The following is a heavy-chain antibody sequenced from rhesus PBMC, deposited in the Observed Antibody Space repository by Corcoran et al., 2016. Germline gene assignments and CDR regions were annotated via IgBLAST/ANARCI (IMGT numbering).Heavy chain of an antibody. CDR1: GGSISGYYF. V-gene: IGHV4-143*01. D-gene: IGHD2-15*01. CDR2: IYGNSVST. J-gene: IGHJ4*01. Sequence: VQLQESGPGLVKPSETLSLTCTVSGGSISGYYFWSWVRQPPGEGLEWIGGIYGNSVSTYYNPSLKSRVTISKDTSKNQFSLKLSSVTAADTAVYYCARAPCSSTYCSSYYFDYWGQGVLVTVSS. CDR3: ARAPCSSTYCSSYYFDY.